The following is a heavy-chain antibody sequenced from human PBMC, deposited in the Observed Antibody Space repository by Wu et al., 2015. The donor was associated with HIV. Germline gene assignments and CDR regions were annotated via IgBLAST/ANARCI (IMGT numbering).Heavy chain of an antibody. V-gene: IGHV1-69*12. CDR3: ARDPPDYCSSTSCYGSDAFVY. J-gene: IGHJ3*02. D-gene: IGHD2-2*01. CDR2: IIPIFGTA. Sequence: QVQLVQSGAEVKKPGSSVKVSCKASGGTFSSYAISWVRQAPGQGLEWMGGIIPIFGTANYAQKFQGRVTITADESTSTAYMELSSLRSEDTAVYYCARDPPDYCSSTSCYGSDAFVYLGPRDNGHRLF. CDR1: GGTFSSYA.